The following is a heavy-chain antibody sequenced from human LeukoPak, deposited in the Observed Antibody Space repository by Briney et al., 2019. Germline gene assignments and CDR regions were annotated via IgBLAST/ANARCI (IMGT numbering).Heavy chain of an antibody. J-gene: IGHJ4*02. CDR1: GFTFSSYA. CDR3: AKGYSSSWYYFDY. CDR2: ISGSGGST. V-gene: IGHV3-23*01. Sequence: PGGSLRLSCAASGFTFSSYAMSWVRQAPGKGLEWVSAISGSGGSTYYADSVKGRFTISRDNSKNTLYLQMDSLRAEDTAVYYCAKGYSSSWYYFDYWGQGTLVTVSS. D-gene: IGHD6-13*01.